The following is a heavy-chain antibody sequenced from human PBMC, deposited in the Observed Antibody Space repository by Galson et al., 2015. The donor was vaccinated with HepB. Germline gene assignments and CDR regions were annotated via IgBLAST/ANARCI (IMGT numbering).Heavy chain of an antibody. CDR1: GFTFSTYS. CDR3: ASEIQAWGFDY. V-gene: IGHV3-21*01. J-gene: IGHJ4*02. CDR2: ISSSSTYI. Sequence: SLRLSCAASGFTFSTYSMSWVRQAPGKGLEWVSFISSSSTYIYYADSVKGRFTISRDNAKSSLYLQVNSLRAEDTALYYCASEIQAWGFDYWGLGTLVTVSS. D-gene: IGHD1-1*01.